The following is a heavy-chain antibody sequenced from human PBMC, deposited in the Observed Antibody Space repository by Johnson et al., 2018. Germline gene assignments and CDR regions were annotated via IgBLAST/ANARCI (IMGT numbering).Heavy chain of an antibody. CDR1: GFTFSSYW. J-gene: IGHJ4*02. CDR3: AAIAVG. D-gene: IGHD2-15*01. V-gene: IGHV3-7*01. Sequence: VQLVESGGGLVQPGGSLRLSCEASGFTFSSYWMSWVRQAPGKGLEWVASIKQDGSERKYVYSVKGRFPISRDNAKHSLYLQMNSLRVEDAAVYYCAAIAVGWGQGTLVTVSA. CDR2: IKQDGSER.